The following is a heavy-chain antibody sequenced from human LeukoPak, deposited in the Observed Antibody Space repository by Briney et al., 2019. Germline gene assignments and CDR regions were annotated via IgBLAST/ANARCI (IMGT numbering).Heavy chain of an antibody. CDR1: GGSISSYY. CDR2: IHYSGNT. CDR3: ARVYYYCYGLDV. J-gene: IGHJ6*02. Sequence: SETLSLTCTVAGGSISSYYWSWIRQPPGKGLEWIGYIHYSGNTNYNPSFKSRVTISVDTSKNQFSLRLSSVNAADTAVYYCARVYYYCYGLDVWGQGTTVTVSS. V-gene: IGHV4-59*01.